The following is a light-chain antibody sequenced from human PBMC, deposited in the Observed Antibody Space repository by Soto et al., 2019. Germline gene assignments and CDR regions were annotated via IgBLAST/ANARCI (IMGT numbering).Light chain of an antibody. CDR3: QSYDSSLSGSV. CDR1: SSNIGAGYD. J-gene: IGLJ3*02. V-gene: IGLV1-40*01. Sequence: QAVVTQPPSVSGAPGQRVTISCTGSSSNIGAGYDVHWYQQLPGTAPKLIIYGNSNRPSGVPDRFSGSKSGTSASLAITGLQAEDEADYYCQSYDSSLSGSVFGGGTKLTVL. CDR2: GNS.